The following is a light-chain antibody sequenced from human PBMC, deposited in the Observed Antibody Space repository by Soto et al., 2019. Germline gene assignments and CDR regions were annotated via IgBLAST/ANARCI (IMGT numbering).Light chain of an antibody. Sequence: QSVLTQPASVSGSPGQSITISCTRSSSDIGRYNYVSWYQQLPGKAPKLIIYEVSNRPSGVSDRFSGSKSGNTASLSISGLQTEDEADYYCGSYTSATTWVFGGGTKLTVL. J-gene: IGLJ3*02. CDR3: GSYTSATTWV. CDR2: EVS. CDR1: SSDIGRYNY. V-gene: IGLV2-14*03.